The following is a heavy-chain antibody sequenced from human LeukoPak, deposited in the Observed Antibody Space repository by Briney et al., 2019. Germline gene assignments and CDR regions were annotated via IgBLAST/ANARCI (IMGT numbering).Heavy chain of an antibody. D-gene: IGHD3-3*01. CDR3: AREMTIFVNAFDL. CDR1: GFTFKNHG. CDR2: IWYDGSNT. Sequence: PGGSLRLSRAASGFTFKNHGMHWVRQAPDKGLEWVAVIWYDGSNTYYGDSVKGRFTISRDNSNDTVYLQMNSLRAEDTAVYYCAREMTIFVNAFDLWGQGTMVTVSS. J-gene: IGHJ3*01. V-gene: IGHV3-33*01.